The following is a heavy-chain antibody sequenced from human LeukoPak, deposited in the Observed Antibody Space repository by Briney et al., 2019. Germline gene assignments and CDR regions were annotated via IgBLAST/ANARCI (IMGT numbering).Heavy chain of an antibody. CDR3: AKDGMVGATLLYYFDY. CDR1: GFTFSSYA. CDR2: MSGSGDKT. J-gene: IGHJ4*02. D-gene: IGHD1-26*01. Sequence: GGSLRLSCTASGFTFSSYAMSWVRQAPGKGLEWVSIMSGSGDKTNHADSVKGRFTISRDNSKNTLYLQMNSLRAEDTAVYYCAKDGMVGATLLYYFDYRGQGTQVTVSS. V-gene: IGHV3-23*01.